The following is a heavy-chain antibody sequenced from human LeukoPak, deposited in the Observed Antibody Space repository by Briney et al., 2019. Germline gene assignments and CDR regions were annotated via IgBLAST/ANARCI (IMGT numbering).Heavy chain of an antibody. D-gene: IGHD4-17*01. CDR1: GGSISSGDYY. CDR3: ARALYSMTTVTTEYWFDY. J-gene: IGHJ4*02. Sequence: SQTLSLTCTVSGGSISSGDYYWSWLRQPPGKGLEWLGYIYYSGSTYYNPSLQSRVIISVDTSKNQFSLKLTSVTAADTAVYYCARALYSMTTVTTEYWFDYWGQGTLVTVSS. CDR2: IYYSGST. V-gene: IGHV4-30-4*01.